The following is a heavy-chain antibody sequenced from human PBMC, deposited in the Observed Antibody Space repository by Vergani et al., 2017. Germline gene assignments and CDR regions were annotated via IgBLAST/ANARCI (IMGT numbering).Heavy chain of an antibody. CDR1: GGSISSYY. CDR3: ARGGTVAPFDY. J-gene: IGHJ4*02. D-gene: IGHD6-19*01. Sequence: QVQLQESGPGLVKPSETLSLTCTVSGGSISSYYWSWIRQPPGKGLEWIGYIYYSGSTNYNPSLKSRVTISVDTSKNQVSLKPSSVNAADTAVDYCARGGTVAPFDYWGQGTLVTVSS. V-gene: IGHV4-59*01. CDR2: IYYSGST.